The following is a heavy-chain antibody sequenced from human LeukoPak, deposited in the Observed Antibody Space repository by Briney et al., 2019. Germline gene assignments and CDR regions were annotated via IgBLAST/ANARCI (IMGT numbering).Heavy chain of an antibody. CDR2: IYHSGIT. D-gene: IGHD2-15*01. Sequence: PPETLSLTCTVSGYSLSSGYYWGWTRPPPGKGLEWLGSIYHSGITYYNPSLKSRVTISLDTSKNQFSLNLTSVTAADTAMYYCARKYKSGATCQEIDHWGQGTLVTVSS. CDR1: GYSLSSGYY. J-gene: IGHJ4*02. V-gene: IGHV4-38-2*02. CDR3: ARKYKSGATCQEIDH.